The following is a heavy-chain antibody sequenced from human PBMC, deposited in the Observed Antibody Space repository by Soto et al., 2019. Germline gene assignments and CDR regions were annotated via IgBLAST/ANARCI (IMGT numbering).Heavy chain of an antibody. CDR1: GFSLSNARMG. CDR3: ARDVSAYYYDSSGYYHWFDP. V-gene: IGHV2-26*01. D-gene: IGHD3-22*01. Sequence: SGPTLVNPTETLTLTCTVSGFSLSNARMGVSWIRQPPGKALEWLAHIFSNDEKSYSTSLKSRLTISKDTSKSQVVLTMTNMDPVDTATYYCARDVSAYYYDSSGYYHWFDPWGQGTLVTVSS. J-gene: IGHJ5*02. CDR2: IFSNDEK.